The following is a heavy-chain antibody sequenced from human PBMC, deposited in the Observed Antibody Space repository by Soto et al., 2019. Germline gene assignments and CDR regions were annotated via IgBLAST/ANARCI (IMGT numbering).Heavy chain of an antibody. V-gene: IGHV1-2*04. CDR2: INPNSGGT. CDR3: ARGNYYGSGIHPSIAYYYYYMDV. CDR1: GYTFTSYG. D-gene: IGHD3-10*01. J-gene: IGHJ6*03. Sequence: GASVKVSCKASGYTFTSYGISWVRQAPGQGLEWMGWINPNSGGTNYAQKFQGWVTMTRDTSISTAYMELSRLRSDDTAVYYCARGNYYGSGIHPSIAYYYYYMDVWGKGTTVTVSS.